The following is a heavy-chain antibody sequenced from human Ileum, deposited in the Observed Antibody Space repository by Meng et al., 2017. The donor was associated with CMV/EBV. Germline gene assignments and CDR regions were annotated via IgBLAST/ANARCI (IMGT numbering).Heavy chain of an antibody. CDR2: IKEDGSET. J-gene: IGHJ4*02. CDR3: ARDPPGDGGVTLDY. V-gene: IGHV3-7*01. Sequence: ASGFTFSNYWMTWVRQAPGKGLEWVANIKEDGSETYYVDSVKGRFTISRDNAKNSLYLQMNSLRADDTAVYYCARDPPGDGGVTLDYWGQGNLVTVSS. CDR1: GFTFSNYW. D-gene: IGHD7-27*01.